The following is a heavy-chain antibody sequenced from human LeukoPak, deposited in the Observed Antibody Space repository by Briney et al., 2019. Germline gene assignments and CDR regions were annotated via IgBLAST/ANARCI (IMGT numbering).Heavy chain of an antibody. CDR2: VIVPTGSM. CDR1: GFTFSSYA. CDR3: ARDFARTGDYHHFDY. D-gene: IGHD7-27*01. Sequence: GGSLRLSCAASGFTFSSYAMSWVRQAPGKGLEWVSSVIVPTGSMYYGDSVKGRFTISRDNAMNSLYLQMSSLRAEDTAVYYCARDFARTGDYHHFDYWGQGALVIVSS. J-gene: IGHJ4*02. V-gene: IGHV3-21*01.